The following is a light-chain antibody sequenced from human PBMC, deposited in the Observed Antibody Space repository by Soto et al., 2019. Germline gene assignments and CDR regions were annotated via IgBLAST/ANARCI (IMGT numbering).Light chain of an antibody. CDR3: SSYAGSDNLGVV. V-gene: IGLV2-8*01. CDR1: SSDVGGYNY. CDR2: EVS. Sequence: QSALTQPPSASGSPGQSVTISCTGTSSDVGGYNYVSWYQQHPGKAPKLMIYEVSKRPSGVPDRFSGSKSGNTASLTVSGLQAEDEAYFYCSSYAGSDNLGVVFGGGTQLTVL. J-gene: IGLJ2*01.